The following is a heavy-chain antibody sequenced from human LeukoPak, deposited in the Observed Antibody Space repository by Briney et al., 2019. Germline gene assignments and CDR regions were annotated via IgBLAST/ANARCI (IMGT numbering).Heavy chain of an antibody. J-gene: IGHJ4*02. CDR2: ISSSGTTI. CDR1: GFTFSNYE. CDR3: AKAGIGVVGYFDY. V-gene: IGHV3-48*03. Sequence: GGSLRLSCAASGFTFSNYEMNWVRQAPGKGLEWVSYISSSGTTIYYADSVKGRFTISRDNAKNSLSLQMNSLRDEDTALYYCAKAGIGVVGYFDYWGQGTLVTVSS. D-gene: IGHD6-19*01.